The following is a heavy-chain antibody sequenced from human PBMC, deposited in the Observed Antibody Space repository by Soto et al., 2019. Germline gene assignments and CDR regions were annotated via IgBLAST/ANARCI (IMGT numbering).Heavy chain of an antibody. D-gene: IGHD3-3*01. CDR3: ARDLRRITIFGVVIKREYYYGMDV. Sequence: ASVKVSCKASGYTFTSYGISWVRQAPGQGLEWMGWISAYNGNTNYAQKLQGRVTMTTDTSTSTAYMELRSLRSDGTAVYYCARDLRRITIFGVVIKREYYYGMDVWGQGTTVTV. CDR1: GYTFTSYG. V-gene: IGHV1-18*04. J-gene: IGHJ6*02. CDR2: ISAYNGNT.